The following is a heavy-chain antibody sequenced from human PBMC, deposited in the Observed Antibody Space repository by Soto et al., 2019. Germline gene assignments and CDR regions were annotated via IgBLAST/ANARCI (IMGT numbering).Heavy chain of an antibody. V-gene: IGHV3-30*18. Sequence: QVQLVESGGGVVQPGRSLRLYWAASGFTFSSYGMHWVRQAPGKGLEWVAVISDDGSNKYYADSLKGRFTISRDNSKNTLYLQMNSLRAEDTAVYYCAKEWVYDTSGWSFDYWGQGTLVTVSS. D-gene: IGHD3-22*01. CDR3: AKEWVYDTSGWSFDY. CDR1: GFTFSSYG. J-gene: IGHJ4*02. CDR2: ISDDGSNK.